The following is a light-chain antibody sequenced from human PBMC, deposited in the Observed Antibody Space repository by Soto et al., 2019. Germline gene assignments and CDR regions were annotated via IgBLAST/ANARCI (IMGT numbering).Light chain of an antibody. CDR2: DAS. V-gene: IGKV3-20*01. CDR3: QQFGSSPIT. CDR1: QSVNSNY. J-gene: IGKJ5*01. Sequence: EVGMTQSPAILSVSPGESATLSCRASQSVNSNYFAWYQQRPGQAPRLLFYDASTRATGIPDRFTCSGSGRDFILTISRLEPEDSAVYYCQQFGSSPITFGQGTRLEI.